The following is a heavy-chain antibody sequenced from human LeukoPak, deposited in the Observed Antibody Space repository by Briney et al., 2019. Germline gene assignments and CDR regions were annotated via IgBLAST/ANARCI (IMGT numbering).Heavy chain of an antibody. CDR2: ISNSGSTI. V-gene: IGHV3-48*03. CDR3: ARESQGWYCSGGSCYYFDY. D-gene: IGHD2-15*01. J-gene: IGHJ4*02. Sequence: PGGSLRLSCAASGFTFSSYEMNWVRQAPGKGLEWVSYISNSGSTIYYADSVKGRFTISRDNAKDSLYLQMNSLRAEDTAVYYCARESQGWYCSGGSCYYFDYWGQGTLVTVSS. CDR1: GFTFSSYE.